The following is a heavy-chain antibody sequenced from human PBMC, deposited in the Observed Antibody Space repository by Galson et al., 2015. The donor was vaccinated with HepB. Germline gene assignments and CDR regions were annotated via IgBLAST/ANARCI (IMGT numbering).Heavy chain of an antibody. J-gene: IGHJ6*03. V-gene: IGHV1-18*01. CDR2: ISAYNGNT. D-gene: IGHD2-15*01. Sequence: SVKVSCKASGYAFTSYGISWVRQAPGQGLEWMGWISAYNGNTNYAQKLQGRVTMTTDTSTSTAYMELRSLRSDDTAVYYCARDYSSVRGYYYYYMDVWGKGTTVTVSS. CDR1: GYAFTSYG. CDR3: ARDYSSVRGYYYYYMDV.